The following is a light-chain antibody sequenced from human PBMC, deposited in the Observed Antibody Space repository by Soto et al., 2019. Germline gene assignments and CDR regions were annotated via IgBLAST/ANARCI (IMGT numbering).Light chain of an antibody. CDR1: QSLGSSF. CDR2: YTS. J-gene: IGKJ2*01. CDR3: QQYVRSPYT. V-gene: IGKV3-20*01. Sequence: LVLTQSPDTLSLYPGDRATLSCRASQSLGSSFFAWYQQKPGQAPRLLIRYTSSRTTDIPDRFSASGSGTDFTLTIARLEPEDLAVYYCQQYVRSPYTFGQGTKLEIK.